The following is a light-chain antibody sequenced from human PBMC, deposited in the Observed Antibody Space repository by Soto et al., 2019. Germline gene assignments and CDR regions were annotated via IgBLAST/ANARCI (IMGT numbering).Light chain of an antibody. Sequence: VVLTQSPATLSLSPRERGSLSCGASQSVSNNYLAWYQQKPGQAPRLLIYGASNRATGIPDRFSGSGSGTDFTLTISRLEPEDFAVYYCQQYGSSATFGQGTKVDI. J-gene: IGKJ1*01. CDR3: QQYGSSAT. CDR2: GAS. CDR1: QSVSNNY. V-gene: IGKV3-20*01.